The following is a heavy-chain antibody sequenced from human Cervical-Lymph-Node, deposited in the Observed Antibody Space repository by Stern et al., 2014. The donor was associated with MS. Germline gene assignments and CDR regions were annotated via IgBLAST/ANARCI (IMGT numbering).Heavy chain of an antibody. D-gene: IGHD1-7*01. CDR1: GFTFSNYG. J-gene: IGHJ4*02. CDR2: IWYDGNKK. Sequence: VQLLESGGGVVQPGRSLRLSCAASGFTFSNYGMHWVRPAPGKGLEWLAIIWYDGNKKDYADSVKGRFTISRDNSKNTLFLQMSSLTAEDTALYYCARGNWNYEGMGYWGQGTLVTVSS. CDR3: ARGNWNYEGMGY. V-gene: IGHV3-33*01.